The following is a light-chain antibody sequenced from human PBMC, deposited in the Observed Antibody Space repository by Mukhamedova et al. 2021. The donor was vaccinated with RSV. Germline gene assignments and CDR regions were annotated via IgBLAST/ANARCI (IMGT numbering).Light chain of an antibody. CDR2: GAS. Sequence: WYQRRVHGKAPELLISGASSLQRGVPSRFSGSGSGADFTLTITSLQPEDFAPYYCQQANTFPGFGPGTRLEVE. CDR3: QQANTFPG. J-gene: IGKJ5*01. V-gene: IGKV1D-12*01.